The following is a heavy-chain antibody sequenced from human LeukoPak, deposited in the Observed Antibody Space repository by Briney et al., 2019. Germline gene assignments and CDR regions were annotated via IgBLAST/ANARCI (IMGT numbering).Heavy chain of an antibody. D-gene: IGHD3-16*01. J-gene: IGHJ4*02. V-gene: IGHV3-23*01. CDR1: GFTFSSYA. CDR3: AKDLGRRSPPTGSTNYYFDY. CDR2: ISGSGGSA. Sequence: PGGSLRLSCAASGFTFSSYAMSWVRQAPGKGLEWVSAISGSGGSAYYADSVKGRFTISRDNSKNTLYLQMNSLRAEDTAVYYCAKDLGRRSPPTGSTNYYFDYWGQGTLVTVSS.